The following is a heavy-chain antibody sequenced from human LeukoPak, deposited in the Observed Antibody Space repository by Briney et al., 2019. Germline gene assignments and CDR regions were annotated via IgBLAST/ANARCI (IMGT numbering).Heavy chain of an antibody. J-gene: IGHJ4*02. D-gene: IGHD1-26*01. Sequence: PSETLSLTCTVSGGSISSGTYYWGWVRQPPGKGLEWIGSIYSSGSTYYNPSLKSRVTISVDTSKNQFSLNLSSVTAADTAVYYCARLVLVGASRVVDYWGQGTLVTVSS. CDR1: GGSISSGTYY. CDR3: ARLVLVGASRVVDY. CDR2: IYSSGST. V-gene: IGHV4-39*01.